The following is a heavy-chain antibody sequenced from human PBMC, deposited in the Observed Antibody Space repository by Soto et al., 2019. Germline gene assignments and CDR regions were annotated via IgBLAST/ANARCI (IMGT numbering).Heavy chain of an antibody. CDR1: GGTFSSYA. J-gene: IGHJ3*02. Sequence: SVKVSCKASGGTFSSYAISWVRQAPGQGLEWMGGIIPIFGTANYAQKFQGRVTITADESTSTAYMELSSLRSEDTAVYYCARVFYDSSGYPNDAFDIWGQGTMVTVSS. CDR3: ARVFYDSSGYPNDAFDI. D-gene: IGHD3-22*01. CDR2: IIPIFGTA. V-gene: IGHV1-69*13.